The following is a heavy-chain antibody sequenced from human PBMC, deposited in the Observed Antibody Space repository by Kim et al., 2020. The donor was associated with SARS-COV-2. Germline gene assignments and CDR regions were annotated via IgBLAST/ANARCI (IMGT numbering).Heavy chain of an antibody. CDR3: AKDGARPQKYYFDY. V-gene: IGHV3-43*02. CDR1: GFTFDDYA. Sequence: GGSLRLSCAASGFTFDDYAMHWVRQAPGKGLEWVSLISGDGSSTYFGDSVKGRFTISRDNSKNSLYLQMNSLRAEDTALYYCAKDGARPQKYYFDYWGQGTLVTVSS. CDR2: ISGDGSST. D-gene: IGHD6-6*01. J-gene: IGHJ4*02.